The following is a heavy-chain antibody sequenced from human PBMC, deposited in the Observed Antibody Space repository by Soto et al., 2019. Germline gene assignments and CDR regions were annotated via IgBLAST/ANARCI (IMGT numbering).Heavy chain of an antibody. D-gene: IGHD3-22*01. CDR1: GFSFNEYA. CDR2: ISSDGHHQ. J-gene: IGHJ4*02. Sequence: GGSLRLSCATSGFSFNEYAMYWVRQAPGQGLEWVAIISSDGHHQFYLDNLRGRFTVSRDNSKNTLYLQMNSLRPEDTAVYYCSRGTYYPQSSGLHADYWGPGTVVTVPS. CDR3: SRGTYYPQSSGLHADY. V-gene: IGHV3-30*03.